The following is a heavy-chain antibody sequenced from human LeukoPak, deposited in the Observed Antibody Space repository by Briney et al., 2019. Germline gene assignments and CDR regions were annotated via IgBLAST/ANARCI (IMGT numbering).Heavy chain of an antibody. Sequence: PSETLSLTCAASGGSISSSYYWGWIRQPPGKGLEWIGSIDYSGSTYYNPSLKSRVTISVDTSKNQFSLKLSSVTAADTAVYYCARAFYDSSGYYSPLRYWGQGTLVTVSS. CDR3: ARAFYDSSGYYSPLRY. V-gene: IGHV4-39*07. D-gene: IGHD3-22*01. CDR1: GGSISSSYY. CDR2: IDYSGST. J-gene: IGHJ4*02.